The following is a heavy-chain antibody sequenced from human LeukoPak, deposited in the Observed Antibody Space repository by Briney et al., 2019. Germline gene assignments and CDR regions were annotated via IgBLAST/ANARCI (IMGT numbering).Heavy chain of an antibody. D-gene: IGHD3-10*01. V-gene: IGHV3-21*01. CDR1: GFTFSGYG. J-gene: IGHJ4*02. Sequence: PGGSLRLSCAASGFTFSGYGMNWVRQAPGRGLEWVSSLSSSSSYIYYADSVKGRFTISRDNAKNSLYLQMNSLRAEDTAVYYCARDSRGKFDYWGQGTLVTVSS. CDR2: LSSSSSYI. CDR3: ARDSRGKFDY.